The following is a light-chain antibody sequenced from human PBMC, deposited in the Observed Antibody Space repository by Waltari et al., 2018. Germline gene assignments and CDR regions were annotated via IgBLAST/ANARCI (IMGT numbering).Light chain of an antibody. CDR3: CSYVGLGTYV. V-gene: IGLV2-23*02. J-gene: IGLJ1*01. CDR1: SSDVGNYNL. Sequence: QSGLAQPASASGSPGQSITITCTGTSSDVGNYNLVSWYQQRPGKAPRLLIYEVTTRAPGTSDRFSAFKSGNTASLSISGLQAQEDEADYYCCSYVGLGTYVFGTGTKVTV. CDR2: EVT.